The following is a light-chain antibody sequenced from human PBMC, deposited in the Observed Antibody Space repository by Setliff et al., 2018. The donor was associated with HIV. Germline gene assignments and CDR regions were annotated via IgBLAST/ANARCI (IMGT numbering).Light chain of an antibody. V-gene: IGLV2-14*03. CDR2: GVS. J-gene: IGLJ1*01. CDR3: TSYTSSSTLYV. Sequence: QSVLTQPRSVSGSPGQSVTTACTGTSSDVGGYNYVSWYQQHPGKAPKLMIYGVSNRPSGVSNRFSGSKSDNTASLTISGLQAEDEADYYCTSYTSSSTLYVFGTGTKVTVL. CDR1: SSDVGGYNY.